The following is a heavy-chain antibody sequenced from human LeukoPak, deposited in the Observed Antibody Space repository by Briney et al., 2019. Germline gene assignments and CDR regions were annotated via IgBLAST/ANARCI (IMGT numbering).Heavy chain of an antibody. J-gene: IGHJ4*02. CDR1: GFTFDDYS. CDR2: ISRDGGST. D-gene: IGHD1-1*01. CDR3: AKVDYWSPENYFDS. V-gene: IGHV3-43*01. Sequence: GGSLRLSCAASGFTFDDYSMHWVRQGPGKGLEWVSVISRDGGSTSYADSVKGRLTISRDNSQNTVFLQMNSLRVEDTAVYYCAKVDYWSPENYFDSWGQGTLVTVSS.